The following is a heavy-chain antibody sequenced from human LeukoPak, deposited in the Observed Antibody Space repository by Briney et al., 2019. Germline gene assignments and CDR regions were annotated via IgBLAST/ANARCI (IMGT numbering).Heavy chain of an antibody. D-gene: IGHD6-13*01. Sequence: GSLRLSCAASGFTFSSYGMHWVRQAPGKGLEWVAVISYDGSNKYYADSVKGRFTISRDNSKNTLYLQMNSLRAEDTAVYYCAKDLVPRVQQLVNFYYYYGMDVWGQGTTVTVSS. CDR3: AKDLVPRVQQLVNFYYYYGMDV. J-gene: IGHJ6*02. V-gene: IGHV3-30*18. CDR1: GFTFSSYG. CDR2: ISYDGSNK.